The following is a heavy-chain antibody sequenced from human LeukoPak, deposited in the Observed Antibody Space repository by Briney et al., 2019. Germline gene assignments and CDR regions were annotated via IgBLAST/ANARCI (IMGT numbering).Heavy chain of an antibody. J-gene: IGHJ3*02. CDR3: ARGIVVVPAADGDAFDI. V-gene: IGHV1-18*01. D-gene: IGHD2-2*01. Sequence: ASVKVSCKASGGTFSSYAISWVRQAPGQGLEWMGWISAYNGNTNYAQKLQGRVTMTTDTSTSTAYMELRSLRSDDTAVYYCARGIVVVPAADGDAFDIWGQRTMVTVSS. CDR1: GGTFSSYA. CDR2: ISAYNGNT.